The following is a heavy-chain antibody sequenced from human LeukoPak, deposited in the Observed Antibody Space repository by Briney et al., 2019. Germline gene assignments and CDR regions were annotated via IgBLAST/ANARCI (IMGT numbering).Heavy chain of an antibody. J-gene: IGHJ4*02. CDR1: GDSVSSNSAA. V-gene: IGHV4-59*08. CDR3: ARQWGSSGWYAY. CDR2: IYYSGST. D-gene: IGHD6-19*01. Sequence: SQTLSLTCAISGDSVSSNSAAWNWIRQPPGKGLEWIGDIYYSGSTNYNPSLKSRVTISLDTSKNQFSLKLSSVTAADTAVYYCARQWGSSGWYAYWGQGTLVTVSS.